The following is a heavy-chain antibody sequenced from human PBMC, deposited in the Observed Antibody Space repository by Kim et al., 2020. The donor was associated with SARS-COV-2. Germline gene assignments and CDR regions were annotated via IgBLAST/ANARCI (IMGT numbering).Heavy chain of an antibody. J-gene: IGHJ4*02. V-gene: IGHV4-59*12. CDR3: ARDKDFSFDY. CDR2: IT. Sequence: ITNYNDSLKSRVTISLDTSKNQFSLKLGFVTAADTAVYYCARDKDFSFDYWGQGTLVTVSS.